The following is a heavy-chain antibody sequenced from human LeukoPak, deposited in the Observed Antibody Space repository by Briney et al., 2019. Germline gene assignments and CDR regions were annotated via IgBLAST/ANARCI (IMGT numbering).Heavy chain of an antibody. CDR2: ISSSSSTI. J-gene: IGHJ4*02. Sequence: PGGSLRLSCAASGFTFSSYSMNWVRQAPGKGLEWVSYISSSSSTIYYADSVKGRFTISRDNAKNSLYLQMNSLGDEDTAVYYCARGLRPGEYWGQGTLVTVSS. D-gene: IGHD3-16*01. V-gene: IGHV3-48*02. CDR1: GFTFSSYS. CDR3: ARGLRPGEY.